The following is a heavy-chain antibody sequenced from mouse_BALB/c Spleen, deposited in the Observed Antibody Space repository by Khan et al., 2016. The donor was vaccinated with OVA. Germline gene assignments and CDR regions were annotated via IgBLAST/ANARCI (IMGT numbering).Heavy chain of an antibody. CDR2: INPSTDYT. Sequence: QVQLKQSGTELAKPGASVKMSCKASGYTFISYWMHWVKQRPGQGLEWIGYINPSTDYTEYNQKFKDKATLTTDKSSNTAYMQLSSLTSEDSAVYYLEKRGIYGFFVYGGQGTRVTVSA. V-gene: IGHV1-7*01. CDR1: GYTFISYW. D-gene: IGHD2-2*01. CDR3: EKRGIYGFFVY. J-gene: IGHJ3*01.